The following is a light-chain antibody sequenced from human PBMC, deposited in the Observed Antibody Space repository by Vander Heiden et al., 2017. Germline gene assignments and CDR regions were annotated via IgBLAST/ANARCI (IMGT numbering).Light chain of an antibody. CDR3: ETWDSTIGV. CDR1: SGHSSYI. Sequence: QPVLTQSSSASASLGSSVKLTCTLSSGHSSYIMALHHQEPGNATRYFMKLECSGSYNKGRGVPDRFSGSISRADLYLTISNLQSEDYADYYCETWDSTIGVFGGGTKLTVL. CDR2: LECSGSY. V-gene: IGLV4-60*03. J-gene: IGLJ3*02.